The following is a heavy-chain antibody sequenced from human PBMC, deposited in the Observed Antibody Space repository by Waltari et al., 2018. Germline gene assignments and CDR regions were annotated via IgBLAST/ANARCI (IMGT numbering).Heavy chain of an antibody. D-gene: IGHD2-15*01. Sequence: QVQLVQSGAEVKMTGASVNVPGRTSAYALSTDYMHCGRQPPGQGLEWMGWINPNSGVTKYAQKFQGWVTMTRDTSISTAYMEVSRLRSDDTAVYYCAREACSGGACYSHDYWGQGTLVTVSS. CDR3: AREACSGGACYSHDY. J-gene: IGHJ4*02. CDR1: AYALSTDY. V-gene: IGHV1-2*04. CDR2: INPNSGVT.